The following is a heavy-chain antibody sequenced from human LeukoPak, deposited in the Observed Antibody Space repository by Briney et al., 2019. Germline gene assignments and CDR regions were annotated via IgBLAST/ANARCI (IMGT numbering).Heavy chain of an antibody. D-gene: IGHD5-24*01. CDR1: GGSISSYY. CDR2: IYYSGST. J-gene: IGHJ4*02. V-gene: IGHV4-59*01. CDR3: ARLPRDGYVDY. Sequence: ETLSLTCTVSGGSISSYYWSWIRQPPGKGLEWIGYIYYSGSTNYNPSLKSRVTISVDTSKNQFSLKLSSVTAADTAVYYCARLPRDGYVDYWGQGTLVTVSS.